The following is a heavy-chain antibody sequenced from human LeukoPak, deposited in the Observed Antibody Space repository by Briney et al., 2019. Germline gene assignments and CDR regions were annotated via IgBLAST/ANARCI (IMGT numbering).Heavy chain of an antibody. CDR1: GYTFTNYW. J-gene: IGHJ6*01. CDR2: IYPSDSDI. CDR3: ARTVSSWFSGYYHFYSMDV. V-gene: IGHV5-51*01. Sequence: GESLKISCKGSGYTFTNYWIGWVRQMPGKGLEWMGMIYPSDSDIRYSPSFQGQVTISADKSISTAYVQWSSLKASDTAKYYCARTVSSWFSGYYHFYSMDVWGQGTIITVSS. D-gene: IGHD3-9*01.